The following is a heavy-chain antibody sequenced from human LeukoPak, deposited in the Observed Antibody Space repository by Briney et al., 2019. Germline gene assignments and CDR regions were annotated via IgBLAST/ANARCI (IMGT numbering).Heavy chain of an antibody. CDR2: INPYNGDT. CDR3: ARAVRGYSYAYLPY. D-gene: IGHD5-18*01. Sequence: ASVMVSCKASGYTFISYGITWVRQAPGQGLEWMGWINPYNGDTNYAQKFQGRVTMTRDKSTSTAYMELWSLRSDDTAVYYCARAVRGYSYAYLPYWGQGTLVTVSS. CDR1: GYTFISYG. J-gene: IGHJ4*02. V-gene: IGHV1-18*01.